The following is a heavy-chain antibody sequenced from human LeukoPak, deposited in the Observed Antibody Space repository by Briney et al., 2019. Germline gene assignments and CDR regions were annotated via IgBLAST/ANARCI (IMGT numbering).Heavy chain of an antibody. CDR1: GFTLSSAS. CDR2: ISNNGGYT. Sequence: GGSLRLSCAASGFTLSSASMNWVRQAQGKGLEWVSAISNNGGYTYYADSVQGRFTVSRDNSKSTQSLQINSLRAEDTPVYYCAKQLGFRSDCSRYLPYRGQGTLVTVSS. V-gene: IGHV3-23*01. CDR3: AKQLGFRSDCSRYLPY. J-gene: IGHJ4*02. D-gene: IGHD2-15*01.